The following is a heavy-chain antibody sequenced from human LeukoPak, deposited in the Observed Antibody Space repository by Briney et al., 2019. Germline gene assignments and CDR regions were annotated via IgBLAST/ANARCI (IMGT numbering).Heavy chain of an antibody. D-gene: IGHD3-22*01. CDR3: ARGDEYYYDSSGYYYYHWFDP. CDR2: MNTNSGNT. V-gene: IGHV1-8*01. J-gene: IGHJ5*02. CDR1: GYTFTSYD. Sequence: GASVKVSCKASGYTFTSYDINWVRQATGQGLEWMGWMNTNSGNTGYAQKFQGRVTMTRNTSISTAYMELSSLRSEDTAVYYCARGDEYYYDSSGYYYYHWFDPWGQGTLVTVSS.